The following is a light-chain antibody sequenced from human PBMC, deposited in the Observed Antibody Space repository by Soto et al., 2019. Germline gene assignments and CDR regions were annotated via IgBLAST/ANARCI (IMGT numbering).Light chain of an antibody. CDR3: CSYTTSNTRQIV. CDR2: DVS. J-gene: IGLJ1*01. Sequence: QSVLTQPASVSGSPGQSIIISCTGTSSDVGGYNYVSWYQQHPGKAPKFMIYDVSSRPSGVSNRFSGSKSGNTASLTTSGLQAEDEADYYCCSYTTSNTRQIVFGTGTKVTVL. V-gene: IGLV2-14*03. CDR1: SSDVGGYNY.